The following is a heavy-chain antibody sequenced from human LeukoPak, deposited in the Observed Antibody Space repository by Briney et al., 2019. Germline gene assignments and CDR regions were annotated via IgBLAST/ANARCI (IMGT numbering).Heavy chain of an antibody. V-gene: IGHV4-39*01. CDR3: ARSISNYWFDP. J-gene: IGHJ5*02. D-gene: IGHD4-11*01. CDR2: IHPSGTT. Sequence: SETLSLTCTVSGGSIISTYYWGWIRQPPGRGLEWIGNIHPSGTTYYNPSLNSGLTINLDTSKNQFFLKLSSVTAADTAVYYCARSISNYWFDPWGQGTLVTVSS. CDR1: GGSIISTYY.